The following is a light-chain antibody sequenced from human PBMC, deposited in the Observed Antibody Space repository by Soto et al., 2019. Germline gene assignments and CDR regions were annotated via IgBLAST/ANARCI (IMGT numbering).Light chain of an antibody. CDR3: QQYTTSST. Sequence: EIVLTQSPATLSVSPGDRVTLSCRASQSVDINLAWYQQKRGQAPRLLIYGASTRATDMPDRFSGSGSGTDFTLAISRLEPEEYAVYYCQQYTTSSTFGQGTKV. CDR2: GAS. CDR1: QSVDIN. J-gene: IGKJ2*02. V-gene: IGKV3-15*01.